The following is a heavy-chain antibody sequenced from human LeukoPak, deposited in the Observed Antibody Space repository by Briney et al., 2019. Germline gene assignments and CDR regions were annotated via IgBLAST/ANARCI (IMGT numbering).Heavy chain of an antibody. CDR2: ISYDGSNK. D-gene: IGHD5-18*01. CDR1: GFTFSSYA. Sequence: GGSLRLSCAASGFTFSSYAMHWVRQAPGKGLEWVAVISYDGSNKYYADSVKGRFTISRDNSKNTLYLQMNSLRAEDTAVYYCAKFDSYGQLGDYWGQGTLVTVSS. V-gene: IGHV3-30-3*01. J-gene: IGHJ4*02. CDR3: AKFDSYGQLGDY.